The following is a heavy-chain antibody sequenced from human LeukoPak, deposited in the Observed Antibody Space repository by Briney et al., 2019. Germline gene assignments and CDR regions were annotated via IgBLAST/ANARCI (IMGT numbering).Heavy chain of an antibody. D-gene: IGHD1-26*01. CDR2: IYYSGSS. CDR1: GGSISRSSYY. Sequence: SETLSLTCTVSGGSISRSSYYWGWIRQLPGKGLEWIGSIYYSGSSYYNPSPKSRVTISVDTSKNQFSLDLNSVTPEDTAVYYCVRGGSYPLDYWGQGTLVTVSS. V-gene: IGHV4-39*01. J-gene: IGHJ4*02. CDR3: VRGGSYPLDY.